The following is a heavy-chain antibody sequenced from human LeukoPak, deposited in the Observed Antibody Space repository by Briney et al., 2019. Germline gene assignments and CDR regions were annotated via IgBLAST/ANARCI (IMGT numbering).Heavy chain of an antibody. J-gene: IGHJ4*02. CDR3: AKVSRFAVVPAAMLDY. CDR2: ISGSGGIT. Sequence: GGSLRLSCAASGFTFRSYAMSWVRQAPGKGLEWVSAISGSGGITYYADSVKGRFTMSRDNFKNTLYLQMNGLRAEDTAVYYCAKVSRFAVVPAAMLDYWGQGIQVTVSS. CDR1: GFTFRSYA. D-gene: IGHD2-2*01. V-gene: IGHV3-23*01.